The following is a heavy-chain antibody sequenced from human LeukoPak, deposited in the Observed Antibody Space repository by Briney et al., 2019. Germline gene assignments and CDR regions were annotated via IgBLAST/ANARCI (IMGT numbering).Heavy chain of an antibody. Sequence: ASVTVSCTASGYTFTKSDYMHWVRQAPGQGLEWMGIINPSDGTTFYAQKFQGRVTMTRDTSTNTVYMELSSLRSEDTAVFYCARGPTDMDFDYWGQGSLVTVSS. CDR1: GYTFTKSDY. J-gene: IGHJ4*02. CDR3: ARGPTDMDFDY. V-gene: IGHV1-46*01. CDR2: INPSDGTT.